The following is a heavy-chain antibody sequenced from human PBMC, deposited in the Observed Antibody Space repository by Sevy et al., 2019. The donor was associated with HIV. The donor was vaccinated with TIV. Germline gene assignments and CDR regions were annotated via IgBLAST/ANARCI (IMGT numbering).Heavy chain of an antibody. Sequence: ASVKVSCKASGYTFTGYYMHWVRQAPGQGLEWMGWINPNSGGTNYAQKFQGRVTMTRYTSISTAYMELSRLRSDDTAVYYCARDLPGLLGYCSSTSCGAFDIWGQGTMVTVSS. CDR2: INPNSGGT. D-gene: IGHD2-2*01. CDR3: ARDLPGLLGYCSSTSCGAFDI. V-gene: IGHV1-2*02. CDR1: GYTFTGYY. J-gene: IGHJ3*02.